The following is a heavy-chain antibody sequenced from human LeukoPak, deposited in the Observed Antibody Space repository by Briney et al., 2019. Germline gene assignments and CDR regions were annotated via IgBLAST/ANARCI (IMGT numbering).Heavy chain of an antibody. CDR1: GFTFSNYA. J-gene: IGHJ4*02. CDR2: ISGGGDST. V-gene: IGHV3-23*01. D-gene: IGHD2-2*01. CDR3: AKDCTSTNCYSDY. Sequence: PGGSLRLSCAAPGFTFSNYAMRWVRQAPGKGLEWVSSISGGGDSTYYADSVKGRFTISRDNSKNTLRLQMNSLRAEDTAMYYCAKDCTSTNCYSDYWGQGTLVTVSS.